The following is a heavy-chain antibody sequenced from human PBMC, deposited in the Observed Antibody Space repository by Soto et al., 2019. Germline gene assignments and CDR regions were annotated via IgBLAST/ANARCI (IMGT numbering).Heavy chain of an antibody. V-gene: IGHV3-48*01. Sequence: GGSLRLSCAASGFTFSSYSMNWVRQAPGKGLEWVSYISSSSSTIYYADSVKGRFTISRDNAKNSLYLQMNSLRAEDTAVYYCARAGLWFGELPHFDYWGQGTLVTVSS. CDR1: GFTFSSYS. J-gene: IGHJ4*02. CDR2: ISSSSSTI. D-gene: IGHD3-10*01. CDR3: ARAGLWFGELPHFDY.